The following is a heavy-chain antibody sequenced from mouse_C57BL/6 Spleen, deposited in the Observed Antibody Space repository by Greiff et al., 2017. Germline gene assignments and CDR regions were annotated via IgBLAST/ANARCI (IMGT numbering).Heavy chain of an antibody. D-gene: IGHD2-5*01. Sequence: QVQLQQSGPGLVQPSQSLSITCTVSGFSLTSYGVHWVRQSPGKGLEWLGVIWSGGSTDYNAAFISRLSISKDNSKSQVFFKMNSLQADDTAIYYCARKSNYQFYYAMDYWGQGTSVTVSS. CDR3: ARKSNYQFYYAMDY. V-gene: IGHV2-2*01. CDR2: IWSGGST. CDR1: GFSLTSYG. J-gene: IGHJ4*01.